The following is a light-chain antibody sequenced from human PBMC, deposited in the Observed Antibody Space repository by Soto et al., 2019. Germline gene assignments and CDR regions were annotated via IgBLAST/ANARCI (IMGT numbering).Light chain of an antibody. Sequence: RTQSPLSLPVTPGEPASISCRSSQSLLHSNGYNYLDWYQQKPGKAPKLLIYAASSLQSGVPSRFSGSGSGTDFTLTISSLQPEDFATYYCQQSYSTPPVSFGGGTKVEIK. V-gene: IGKV1-39*01. CDR2: AAS. J-gene: IGKJ4*01. CDR3: QQSYSTPPVS. CDR1: QSLLHSNGYNY.